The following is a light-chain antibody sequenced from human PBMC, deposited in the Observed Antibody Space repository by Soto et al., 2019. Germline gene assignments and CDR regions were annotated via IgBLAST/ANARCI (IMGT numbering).Light chain of an antibody. CDR3: QQYNNWPQT. J-gene: IGKJ1*01. Sequence: EIVMTQSPATLSVSPGARAARSCRASQSVSSNLAWYQQKPGQAPRLLIYGASTRATGIPARFSGSGSGTEFTLTISSLQSEDFAVYYCQQYNNWPQTFGQGTKVDIK. CDR2: GAS. V-gene: IGKV3-15*01. CDR1: QSVSSN.